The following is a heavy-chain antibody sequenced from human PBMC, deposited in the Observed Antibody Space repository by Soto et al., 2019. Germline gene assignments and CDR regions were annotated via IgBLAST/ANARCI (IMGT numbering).Heavy chain of an antibody. D-gene: IGHD4-17*01. Sequence: EVQLVETGGGLIQPGGSLRLSCAASGFTVSSNYMSWVRQAPGKGLEWVSVIYSGGSTYYADSVKGRFTISRDNSKNTLYLQMNSLRAEDTAVYYCAREGMTTVASDAFDIWGQGTMVTVSS. CDR3: AREGMTTVASDAFDI. V-gene: IGHV3-53*02. CDR2: IYSGGST. CDR1: GFTVSSNY. J-gene: IGHJ3*02.